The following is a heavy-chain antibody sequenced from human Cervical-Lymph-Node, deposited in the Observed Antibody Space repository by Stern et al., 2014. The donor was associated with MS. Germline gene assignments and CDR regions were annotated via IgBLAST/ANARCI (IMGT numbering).Heavy chain of an antibody. CDR1: GHTFNYG. V-gene: IGHV1-18*01. CDR2: ISAYDGNT. J-gene: IGHJ4*02. Sequence: QLVQSGTEVKKPGASVKVSCKASGHTFNYGISWMRQAPRQGLEWMGWISAYDGNTKSLQKLQDRFTMTTDSSTKTAYMELRSLRDDDTAIYYCARDSSDGFDSWGQGTLVIVSS. CDR3: ARDSSDGFDS. D-gene: IGHD2-15*01.